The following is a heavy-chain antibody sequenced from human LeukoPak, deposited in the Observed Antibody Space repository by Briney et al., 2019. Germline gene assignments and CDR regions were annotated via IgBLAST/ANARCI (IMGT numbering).Heavy chain of an antibody. CDR3: ARGGGYYHIDY. J-gene: IGHJ4*02. D-gene: IGHD3-22*01. CDR1: GGSISSYY. CDR2: IYYSGST. Sequence: SETLSLTCTVSGGSISSYYWSWIRQPPGKGLEWIGYIYYSGSTNYNPPLKSRVTMSVDTSKNQFSLNLSSVTAADTAVYYCARGGGYYHIDYWGQGTLVTVSS. V-gene: IGHV4-59*01.